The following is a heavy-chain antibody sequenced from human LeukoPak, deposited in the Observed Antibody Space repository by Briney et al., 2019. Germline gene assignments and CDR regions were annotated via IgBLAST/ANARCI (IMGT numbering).Heavy chain of an antibody. CDR1: GFTFSDYW. V-gene: IGHV3-74*01. CDR3: ATQIAVAGTFDY. CDR2: ISSDGSRV. D-gene: IGHD6-19*01. Sequence: PGGSLRLSCAASGFTFSDYWMHWVRQAPGKGLVWVSRISSDGSRVTYADSVKGRFTISRDNAKDTLYLQMNSLRAEDTAVYYCATQIAVAGTFDYWGQGTLVTVSS. J-gene: IGHJ4*02.